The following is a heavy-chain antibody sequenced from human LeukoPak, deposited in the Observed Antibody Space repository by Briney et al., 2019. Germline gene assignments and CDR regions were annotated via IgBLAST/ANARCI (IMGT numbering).Heavy chain of an antibody. CDR1: GYTFTGYY. J-gene: IGHJ4*02. CDR3: ARGHSSGWRRTWPFDY. Sequence: ASVEVSCKASGYTFTGYYMHWVRQAPGQGLEWMGWINPNSGGTNYAQKFQGRVTMTRDTSISTAYMELSRLRSDDTAVYYCARGHSSGWRRTWPFDYWGQGTLVTVSS. CDR2: INPNSGGT. V-gene: IGHV1-2*02. D-gene: IGHD6-19*01.